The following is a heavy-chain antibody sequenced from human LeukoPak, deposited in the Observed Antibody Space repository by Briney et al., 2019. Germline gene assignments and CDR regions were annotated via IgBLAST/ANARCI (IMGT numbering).Heavy chain of an antibody. Sequence: SCKASGYTFTGYYMHWVRQAPGKGLEWVSLIWYDGSNKYYADSVKGRFTISRDNSKNTLYLQMNSLRAEDTAVYYCARDWGKGDYWGQGTLVTVSS. CDR1: GYTFTGYY. D-gene: IGHD3-16*01. V-gene: IGHV3-33*01. J-gene: IGHJ4*02. CDR3: ARDWGKGDY. CDR2: IWYDGSNK.